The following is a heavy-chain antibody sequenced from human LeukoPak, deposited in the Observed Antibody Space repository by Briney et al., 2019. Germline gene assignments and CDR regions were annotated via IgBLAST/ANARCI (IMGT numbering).Heavy chain of an antibody. Sequence: GGSLRLSCAASGFTFSSYSMNWVRQAPGKGLEWVSSISSSSSYIYYADSVKGRFTISRDNAKNSLYLQMNSLRAEDTAVYYCARAPTGILTGFGGQGTLVTVSS. V-gene: IGHV3-21*01. CDR1: GFTFSSYS. D-gene: IGHD3-9*01. CDR3: ARAPTGILTGF. J-gene: IGHJ4*02. CDR2: ISSSSSYI.